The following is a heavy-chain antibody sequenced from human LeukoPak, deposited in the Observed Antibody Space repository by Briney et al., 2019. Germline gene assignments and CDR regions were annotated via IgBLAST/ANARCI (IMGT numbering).Heavy chain of an antibody. CDR2: IRYDGSNK. J-gene: IGHJ4*02. V-gene: IGHV3-30*02. CDR1: GFTFSSYG. CDR3: ARVEAARLDY. D-gene: IGHD6-6*01. Sequence: GGSLRLSCAASGFTFSSYGMQWLRQAPGKGLEWVAFIRYDGSNKYYADSVKGRFTISRDNSKNTLYLQMNSLRAADTAVYYCARVEAARLDYWGQGTLVTVSS.